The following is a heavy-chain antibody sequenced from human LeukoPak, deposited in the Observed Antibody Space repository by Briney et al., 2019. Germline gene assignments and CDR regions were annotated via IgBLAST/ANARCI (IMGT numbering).Heavy chain of an antibody. CDR3: TTWIYNILTGYNGY. CDR2: DSKTDGGTT. J-gene: IGHJ4*02. V-gene: IGHV3-15*04. D-gene: IGHD3-9*01. Sequence: DSKTDGGTTDSAALVKGRFTISRDDSKTTLYLEMNSLKTEDTGVYYCTTWIYNILTGYNGYWGQGTLVTVSS.